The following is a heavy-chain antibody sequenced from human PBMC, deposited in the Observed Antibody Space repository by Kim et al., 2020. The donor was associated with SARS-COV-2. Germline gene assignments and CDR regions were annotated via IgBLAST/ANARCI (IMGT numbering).Heavy chain of an antibody. V-gene: IGHV3-33*05. D-gene: IGHD3-22*01. CDR3: ARDPYYYDSSGQSEVDY. Sequence: GGSLRLSCAASGFTFSSYGMHWVRQAPGKGLEWVAVISYDGSNKYYADSVKGRFTISRDNSKNTLYLQMNSLRAEDTAVYYCARDPYYYDSSGQSEVDYWGQGTLVTGSS. J-gene: IGHJ4*02. CDR2: ISYDGSNK. CDR1: GFTFSSYG.